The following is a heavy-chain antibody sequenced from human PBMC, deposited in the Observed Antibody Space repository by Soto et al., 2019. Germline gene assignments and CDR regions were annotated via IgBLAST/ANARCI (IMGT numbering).Heavy chain of an antibody. J-gene: IGHJ2*01. D-gene: IGHD2-15*01. CDR2: IYYSGST. CDR3: ARVGGNIVVVVAATPDWYFDL. CDR1: GGSISSGGYY. V-gene: IGHV4-31*03. Sequence: QVQLQESGPGLVKPSQTLSLTCTVSGGSISSGGYYWSWIRQHPGKALEWIGYIYYSGSTYYNPSLKSRVTISVDTSKNQFSLKLSSVTAADTAVYYCARVGGNIVVVVAATPDWYFDLWGRGTLVTVSS.